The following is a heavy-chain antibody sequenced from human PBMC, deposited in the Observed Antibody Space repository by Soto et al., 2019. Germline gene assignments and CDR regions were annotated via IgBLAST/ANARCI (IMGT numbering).Heavy chain of an antibody. CDR3: ARGVTVFALVSRFWFDP. CDR1: GGSISSGDYS. D-gene: IGHD3-3*01. J-gene: IGHJ5*02. Sequence: SETLSLTCTVSGGSISSGDYSWSWVRQSPGKGLEWIGHIYNSGITYYNPSLKSRVVISIDTSRNQFSLRLNSLTAADRAVYFCARGVTVFALVSRFWFDPWGQGTVVTVPQ. CDR2: IYNSGIT. V-gene: IGHV4-30-4*01.